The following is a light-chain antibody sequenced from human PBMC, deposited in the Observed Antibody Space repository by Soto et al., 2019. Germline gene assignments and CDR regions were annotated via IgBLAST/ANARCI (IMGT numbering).Light chain of an antibody. V-gene: IGKV3-20*01. CDR3: QQSGYSPIT. CDR1: QNVFNN. J-gene: IGKJ5*01. CDR2: AAS. Sequence: IVLTQSPATLSLSPGDGATLSCWARQNVFNNLAWYQQKPGQAPRLLIYAASTRATGIPARFSGTGSGTDFTLTIYRLEPEDFAVYYCQQSGYSPITFGQGTRLEIK.